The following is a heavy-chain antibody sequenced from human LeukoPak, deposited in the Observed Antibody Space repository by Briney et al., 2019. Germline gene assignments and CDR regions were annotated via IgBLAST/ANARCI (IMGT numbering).Heavy chain of an antibody. Sequence: GGSLRLSCAASGFTFSSYSTNWVRQAPGKGLEWVSYISSSSSTIYYADSVKGRFTISRDNAKNSLYLQMNSLRAEDTAVYYCARDLIGGDSDYWGQGTLVTVSS. CDR3: ARDLIGGDSDY. J-gene: IGHJ4*02. D-gene: IGHD3-10*01. CDR1: GFTFSSYS. CDR2: ISSSSSTI. V-gene: IGHV3-48*04.